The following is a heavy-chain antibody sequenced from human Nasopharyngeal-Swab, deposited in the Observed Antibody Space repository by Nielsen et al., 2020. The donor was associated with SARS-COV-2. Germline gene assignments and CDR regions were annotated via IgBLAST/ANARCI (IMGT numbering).Heavy chain of an antibody. CDR3: ARDFLVRGVIITGSYYYGMDV. CDR2: IRSKANSYAT. Sequence: GESLKISCAASGFTFSGSAMHWVRQASGKGLEWVGRIRSKANSYATAYAASAKGRFTISRDDSKNTAYLQMNSLKTEDTAVYYCARDFLVRGVIITGSYYYGMDVWGQGTTVTVSS. V-gene: IGHV3-73*01. CDR1: GFTFSGSA. J-gene: IGHJ6*02. D-gene: IGHD3-10*01.